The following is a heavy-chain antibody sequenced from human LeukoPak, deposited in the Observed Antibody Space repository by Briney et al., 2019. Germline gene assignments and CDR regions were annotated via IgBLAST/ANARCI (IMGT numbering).Heavy chain of an antibody. CDR2: ISSSGSTI. D-gene: IGHD1-1*01. CDR3: AREYGTTGTTAGLDY. CDR1: GFTFSSYE. V-gene: IGHV3-48*03. Sequence: PGGSLRLSCAASGFTFSSYEMNWVRQAPGKGLEWVSYISSSGSTIYYADSVKGRFTISRDNAKNSLYLQMNSLRAEDTAVYYRAREYGTTGTTAGLDYWGQGTLVTVSS. J-gene: IGHJ4*02.